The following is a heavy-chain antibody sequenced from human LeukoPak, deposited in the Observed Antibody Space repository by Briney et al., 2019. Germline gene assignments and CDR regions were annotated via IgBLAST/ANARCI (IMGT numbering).Heavy chain of an antibody. CDR2: INPSGGST. V-gene: IGHV1-46*01. CDR1: GYTFISYY. CDR3: ARDRVDLYCGGDCYHDDAFDI. D-gene: IGHD2-21*02. Sequence: ASVKVSCKASGYTFISYYMHWVRQAPGQGLEWMGIINPSGGSTSYAQKFQGRVTITADKSTSTAYMELSSLRSEDTAVYYCARDRVDLYCGGDCYHDDAFDIWGQGTMVTVSS. J-gene: IGHJ3*02.